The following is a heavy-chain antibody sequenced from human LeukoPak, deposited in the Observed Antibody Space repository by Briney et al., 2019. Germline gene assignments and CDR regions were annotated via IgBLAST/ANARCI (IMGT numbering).Heavy chain of an antibody. D-gene: IGHD3-22*01. V-gene: IGHV3-23*01. CDR2: ISGSGGST. CDR1: GFTFSSYV. CDR3: AKDRYYDSSGYYEDY. Sequence: GGSLRLSCAASGFTFSSYVMSWVRQAPGKGLEWVSAISGSGGSTYYADSVKGRFTISRDNSKNTLYLQMNSLRAEDTAVYYCAKDRYYDSSGYYEDYWGQGTLVTVSS. J-gene: IGHJ4*02.